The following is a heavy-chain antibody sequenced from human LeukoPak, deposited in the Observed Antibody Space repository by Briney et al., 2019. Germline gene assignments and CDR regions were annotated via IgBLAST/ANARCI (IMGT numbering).Heavy chain of an antibody. D-gene: IGHD2-2*01. J-gene: IGHJ6*03. CDR2: IYYSGST. V-gene: IGHV4-59*01. CDR3: ARGSGSIVVVPAAMELHYYYYMDV. Sequence: SETLSLTCTVSGGSISSYYWSWIRQPPGKGLEWIGYIYYSGSTNYNPSLKSRVTISVDTSKNQFSLKLSSVTAADTAVYYCARGSGSIVVVPAAMELHYYYYMDVWGKGTTVTISS. CDR1: GGSISSYY.